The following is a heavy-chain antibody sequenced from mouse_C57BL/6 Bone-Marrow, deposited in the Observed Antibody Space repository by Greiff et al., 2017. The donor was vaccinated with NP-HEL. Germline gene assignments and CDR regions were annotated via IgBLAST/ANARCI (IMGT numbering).Heavy chain of an antibody. V-gene: IGHV3-8*01. Sequence: VQLQQSGPGLANPSQTLSLTCSVTGYSITSDYWNWIRKFPGNKLEYMGYISYSGSTYYNPSLKRRISITRDTSKNQYYLQLNSVTTEDTATYYCARSPVWLRRNYYAMDYWGQGTSVTVSS. CDR2: ISYSGST. CDR3: ARSPVWLRRNYYAMDY. CDR1: GYSITSDY. D-gene: IGHD2-2*01. J-gene: IGHJ4*01.